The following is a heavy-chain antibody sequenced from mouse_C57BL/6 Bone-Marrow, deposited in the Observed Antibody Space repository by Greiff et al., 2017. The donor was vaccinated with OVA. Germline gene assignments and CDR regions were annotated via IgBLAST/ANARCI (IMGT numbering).Heavy chain of an antibody. CDR1: GYTFTNYW. D-gene: IGHD1-1*01. V-gene: IGHV1-63*01. CDR2: IYPGGGYT. J-gene: IGHJ2*01. CDR3: ARRDLGYGSSYFDY. Sequence: QVQLQQSGAELVRPGTSVKMSCKASGYTFTNYWIGWAKQRPGHGLEWIGDIYPGGGYTNYNEKFKGKATLTADKSSSTAYMQFSSLTSEDSAIYYCARRDLGYGSSYFDYWGQGTTLTVSS.